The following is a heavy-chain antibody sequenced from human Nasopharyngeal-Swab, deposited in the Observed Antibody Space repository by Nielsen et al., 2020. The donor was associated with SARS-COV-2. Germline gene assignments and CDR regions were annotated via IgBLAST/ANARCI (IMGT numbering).Heavy chain of an antibody. D-gene: IGHD3-3*01. V-gene: IGHV3-23*01. CDR3: AKGESITIFGVGGNYFDY. CDR2: ISGSGGST. J-gene: IGHJ4*02. Sequence: GESLKISCAASGFTFDDYAMHWVRQAPGKGLEWVSAISGSGGSTYYADSVKGRFTISRDNSKNTLYLQMNSLRAEDTAVYYCAKGESITIFGVGGNYFDYWGQGTLVTVSS. CDR1: GFTFDDYA.